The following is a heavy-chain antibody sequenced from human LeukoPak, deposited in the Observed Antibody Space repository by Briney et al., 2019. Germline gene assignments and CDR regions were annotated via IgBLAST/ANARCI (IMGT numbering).Heavy chain of an antibody. Sequence: GGSLRFSCAASGFTFSSYSMNWVRQAPGKGLEWVSSISSSSSYIYYADSVKGRFTISRDNAKNSLYLQMNSLRAEDTAVYYCARDSYCSSTSCYVYYYYYMDVWGKGTTVTVS. D-gene: IGHD2-2*01. CDR3: ARDSYCSSTSCYVYYYYYMDV. CDR1: GFTFSSYS. CDR2: ISSSSSYI. J-gene: IGHJ6*03. V-gene: IGHV3-21*01.